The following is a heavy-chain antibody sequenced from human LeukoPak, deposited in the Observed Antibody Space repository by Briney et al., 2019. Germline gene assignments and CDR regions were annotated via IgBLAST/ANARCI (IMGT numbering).Heavy chain of an antibody. CDR2: ISDSGDST. Sequence: GGSLRLSCAASGFTLSNYAMSWVRQPPGKGLEWVTSISDSGDSTYNADSVKGRFTISRDDSKNTLYLQMNSLRAEDTAVYYCARARYGYWGQGTLVTVSS. J-gene: IGHJ4*02. V-gene: IGHV3-23*01. CDR3: ARARYGY. CDR1: GFTLSNYA. D-gene: IGHD1-14*01.